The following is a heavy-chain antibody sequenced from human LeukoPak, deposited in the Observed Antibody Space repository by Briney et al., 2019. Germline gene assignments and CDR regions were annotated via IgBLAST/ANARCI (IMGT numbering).Heavy chain of an antibody. CDR1: GFTFSSYG. V-gene: IGHV3-30*18. D-gene: IGHD3-10*01. CDR2: ISNDGSNK. CDR3: AKGRGAFDM. J-gene: IGHJ3*02. Sequence: GGSLRLSCVASGFTFSSYGMHWVRRAPGKGLEWVAVISNDGSNKYYADSVKGRFTISRDNSKNTLYLQMNSLRAEDTAVYYCAKGRGAFDMWGQGTMVTVSS.